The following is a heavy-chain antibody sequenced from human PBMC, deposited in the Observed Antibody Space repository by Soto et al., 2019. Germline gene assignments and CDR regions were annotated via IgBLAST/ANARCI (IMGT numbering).Heavy chain of an antibody. V-gene: IGHV3-23*01. Sequence: GGSLRLSCAVSGFTFSNYAMTCVRQAPGKGLEWVSVMSGNGGRILYADSVKGRFTISRDNSKNTLYLQMNSLRLEDTAVYYCVKDPVSGGTGGAWFDYWGQGTLVTVSS. D-gene: IGHD2-8*02. CDR3: VKDPVSGGTGGAWFDY. CDR1: GFTFSNYA. J-gene: IGHJ4*02. CDR2: MSGNGGRI.